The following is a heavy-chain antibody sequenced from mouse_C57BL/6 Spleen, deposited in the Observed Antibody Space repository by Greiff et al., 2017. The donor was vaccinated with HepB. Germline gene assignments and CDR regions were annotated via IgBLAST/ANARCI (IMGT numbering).Heavy chain of an antibody. J-gene: IGHJ3*01. V-gene: IGHV1-26*01. CDR3: AREVRGAWFAY. D-gene: IGHD2-2*01. CDR1: GYTFTDYY. Sequence: VQLQQSGPELVKPGASVKISCKASGYTFTDYYMNWVKQSHGKSLEWIGDINPNNGGTSYNQKFKGKATLTVDKSSSTAYLELRSLTSEDSAVYYCAREVRGAWFAYWGQGTLVTVSA. CDR2: INPNNGGT.